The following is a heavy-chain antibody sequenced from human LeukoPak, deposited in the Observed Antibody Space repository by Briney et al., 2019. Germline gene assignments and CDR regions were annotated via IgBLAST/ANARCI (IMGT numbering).Heavy chain of an antibody. CDR2: ISSSSSYI. Sequence: GGSLRLSCAASGFSFSSYSMNWVRQAPGKGLEWVSSISSSSSYIYYADSVKGRFTISRDNAKNSLYLQMNSLRAEDTAVYYCARELDIVVVPAAAFDYWGQGTLVTASS. J-gene: IGHJ4*02. V-gene: IGHV3-21*01. CDR1: GFSFSSYS. D-gene: IGHD2-2*01. CDR3: ARELDIVVVPAAAFDY.